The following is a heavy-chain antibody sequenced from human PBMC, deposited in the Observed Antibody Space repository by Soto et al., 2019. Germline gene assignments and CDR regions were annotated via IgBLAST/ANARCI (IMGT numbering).Heavy chain of an antibody. Sequence: SETMSLTCAVSCVYIGSPNGWTWVRKDPGKGLEWIGEMWPSGGTTYNPSLRNRVTISVDNSKNHLSLTLTSVTAADTAIYYCARCLHCSNGGRFDPWAQGALVTVSS. CDR1: CVYIGSPNG. CDR2: MWPSGGT. D-gene: IGHD2-8*01. V-gene: IGHV4-4*02. CDR3: ARCLHCSNGGRFDP. J-gene: IGHJ5*02.